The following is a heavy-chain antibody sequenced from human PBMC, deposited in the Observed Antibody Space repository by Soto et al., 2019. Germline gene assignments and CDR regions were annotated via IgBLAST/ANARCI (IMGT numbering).Heavy chain of an antibody. CDR3: ARQHYYDSYFDY. V-gene: IGHV4-31*03. CDR1: GGSISSGGYY. J-gene: IGHJ4*02. Sequence: SETLSLTCTVSGGSISSGGYYWSWIRQHPGKGLEWIGYIYYSGSTYYNPSLKSRVTISVDTSKNQFSLKLSSVTAADTAVYYCARQHYYDSYFDYWGQATLVTVSS. CDR2: IYYSGST. D-gene: IGHD3-3*01.